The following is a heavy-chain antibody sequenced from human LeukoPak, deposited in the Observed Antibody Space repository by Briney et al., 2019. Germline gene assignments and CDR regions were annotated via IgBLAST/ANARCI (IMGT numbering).Heavy chain of an antibody. CDR1: GGSISSYY. Sequence: SETLSLTCTVSGGSISSYYWSWIRQPAGKGLEWIGRIYTSGSTNYNPSLKSRVTMSVDTPKNQFSLKRSSVTAADTAVYYCARTPRRAYCSGGSCYGKFDYWGQGTLVTVSS. CDR2: IYTSGST. CDR3: ARTPRRAYCSGGSCYGKFDY. V-gene: IGHV4-4*07. J-gene: IGHJ4*02. D-gene: IGHD2-15*01.